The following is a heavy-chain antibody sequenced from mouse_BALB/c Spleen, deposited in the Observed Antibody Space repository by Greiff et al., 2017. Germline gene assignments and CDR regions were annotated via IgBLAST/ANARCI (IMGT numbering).Heavy chain of an antibody. J-gene: IGHJ4*01. CDR3: ARGLDGYYNYAMDY. D-gene: IGHD2-3*01. CDR2: ISYDGSN. V-gene: IGHV3-6*02. CDR1: GYSITSGYY. Sequence: ESGPGLVKPSQSLSLTCSVTGYSITSGYYWNWIRQFPGNKLEWMGYISYDGSNNYNPSLKNRISITRDTSKNQFFLKLNSVTTEDTATYYCARGLDGYYNYAMDYWGQGTSVTVSS.